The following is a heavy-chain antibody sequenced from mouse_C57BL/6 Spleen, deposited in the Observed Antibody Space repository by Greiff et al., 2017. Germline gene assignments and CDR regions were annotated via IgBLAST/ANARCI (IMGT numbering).Heavy chain of an antibody. J-gene: IGHJ4*01. V-gene: IGHV1-15*01. Sequence: VQLQESGAELVRPGASVTLSCKASGYTFTDYEMHWVKQTPVHGLEWIGAIDPETGGTAYNQKFKGKAILTADKSSSTAYMELRSLTSEDSAVYYCTRRGALLRTNYYAMDYWGQGTSVTVSS. D-gene: IGHD1-1*01. CDR1: GYTFTDYE. CDR2: IDPETGGT. CDR3: TRRGALLRTNYYAMDY.